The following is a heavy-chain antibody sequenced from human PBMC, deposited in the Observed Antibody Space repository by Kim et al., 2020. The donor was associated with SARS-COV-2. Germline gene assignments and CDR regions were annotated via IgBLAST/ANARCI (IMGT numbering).Heavy chain of an antibody. CDR3: ARSPGGYVLPIYGMDV. D-gene: IGHD5-12*01. CDR2: ISSSGSTI. J-gene: IGHJ6*02. Sequence: GGSLRLSCAASGFTFSDYYMSWIRQAPGKGLEWVSYISSSGSTIYYADSVKGRFTISRDNAKNSLYLQMNSLRAEDTAVYYCARSPGGYVLPIYGMDVWGQGTTVTVSS. V-gene: IGHV3-11*01. CDR1: GFTFSDYY.